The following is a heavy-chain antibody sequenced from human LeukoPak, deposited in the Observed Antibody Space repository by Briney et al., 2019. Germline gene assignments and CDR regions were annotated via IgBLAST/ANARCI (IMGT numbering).Heavy chain of an antibody. V-gene: IGHV4-30-4*01. D-gene: IGHD3-22*01. CDR2: IYYSGST. CDR1: VGSISSGDYY. Sequence: SQTLSLTCTVSVGSISSGDYYWSWIRQPPGKGLEWIGYIYYSGSTYYNPSLKSRVTISVDTSKNQFSLKLSSVTAADTAVYYCTRVKSDYDSSGYYQYYFDYWGQGTLVTVSS. J-gene: IGHJ4*02. CDR3: TRVKSDYDSSGYYQYYFDY.